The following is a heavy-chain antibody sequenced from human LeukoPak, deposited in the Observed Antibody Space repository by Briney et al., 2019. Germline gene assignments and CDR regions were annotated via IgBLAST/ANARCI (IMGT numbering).Heavy chain of an antibody. J-gene: IGHJ5*02. CDR2: IYYSGST. V-gene: IGHV4-39*01. D-gene: IGHD3-10*01. CDR3: ARHKEVLLWFGELSGTWFDP. CDR1: GGSTNRGYYY. Sequence: SETLSLTCTVSGGSTNRGYYYWGWIRQPPGKGLEWIGSIYYSGSTYYNPSLKSRVTISVDTSKSQFSLKLSSVTAADTAVYYCARHKEVLLWFGELSGTWFDPWGQGTLVTVSS.